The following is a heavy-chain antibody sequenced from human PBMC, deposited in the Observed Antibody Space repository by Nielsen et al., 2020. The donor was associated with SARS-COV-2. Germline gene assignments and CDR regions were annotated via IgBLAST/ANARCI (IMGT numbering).Heavy chain of an antibody. CDR1: GFTFSSYS. J-gene: IGHJ3*02. V-gene: IGHV3-21*04. Sequence: GESLKISCAASGFTFSSYSMNWVRQAPGKGLEWVSSISSSSSYIYYADSVKGRFTISRDNAKNSLFLQMNSLRAEDTAVYYCARAKTTRVTIFGVVTPGAFDIWGQVTMFTVSS. D-gene: IGHD3-3*01. CDR3: ARAKTTRVTIFGVVTPGAFDI. CDR2: ISSSSSYI.